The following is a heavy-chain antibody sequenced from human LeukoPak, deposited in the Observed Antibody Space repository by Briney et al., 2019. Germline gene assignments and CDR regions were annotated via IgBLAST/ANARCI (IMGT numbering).Heavy chain of an antibody. J-gene: IGHJ3*01. D-gene: IGHD3-9*01. CDR3: ARSGHVLRYFDL. Sequence: ASVKVSCKASGYTFNVYYIHWVRQAPGQGLEWMGWINPNSGGTNYVQKFQGRVTMTRDTSISTAYMELRSLRSDDTAVYYCARSGHVLRYFDLWGQGTMVTVSS. CDR2: INPNSGGT. V-gene: IGHV1-2*02. CDR1: GYTFNVYY.